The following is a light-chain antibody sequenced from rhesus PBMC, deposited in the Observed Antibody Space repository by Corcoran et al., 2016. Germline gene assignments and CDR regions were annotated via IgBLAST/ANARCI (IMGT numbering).Light chain of an antibody. Sequence: DIQMTQAPSSLSASLGDTVTLTCRASQDISNYLAWFQQKPGKAPKPLIYYASNLESGVPSRFSGSGSGTDFTLTISSLQPEDCAIYFCQQHNTYPRTFGQGTKVEIK. J-gene: IGKJ1*01. CDR3: QQHNTYPRT. CDR1: QDISNY. CDR2: YAS. V-gene: IGKV1S14*01.